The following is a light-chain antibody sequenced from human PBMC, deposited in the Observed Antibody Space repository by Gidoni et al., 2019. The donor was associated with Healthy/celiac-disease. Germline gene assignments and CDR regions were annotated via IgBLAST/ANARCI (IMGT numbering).Light chain of an antibody. CDR1: QSISSW. Sequence: DIQMTQSPSTLSASVGDRVTITCRASQSISSWLAWYQQKPGKAPKLLIYDASNLESGVPSRFSGSGSGTEFTLTISSLQPDDFATYYCQQSNTYSWTFXQXTTVXIK. CDR2: DAS. J-gene: IGKJ1*01. V-gene: IGKV1-5*01. CDR3: QQSNTYSWT.